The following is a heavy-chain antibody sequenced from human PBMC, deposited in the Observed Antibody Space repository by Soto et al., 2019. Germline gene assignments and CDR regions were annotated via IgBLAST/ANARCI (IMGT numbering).Heavy chain of an antibody. Sequence: ASVKVSCKASGGTFSSYAISWVRQAPGQGLEWMGIINPIGGSTSYAQKFQGRVTMTRDTSTSTVYMELSSLRSEDTAVYYCALIAVAGTNAFDIWGQGTMVTVSS. V-gene: IGHV1-46*01. CDR2: INPIGGST. J-gene: IGHJ3*02. CDR1: GGTFSSYA. D-gene: IGHD6-19*01. CDR3: ALIAVAGTNAFDI.